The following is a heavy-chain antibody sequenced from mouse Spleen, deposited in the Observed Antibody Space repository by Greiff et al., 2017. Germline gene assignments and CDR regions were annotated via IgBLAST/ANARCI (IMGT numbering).Heavy chain of an antibody. J-gene: IGHJ1*01. CDR2: ISSGGSYT. CDR1: GFTFSSYG. V-gene: IGHV5-6*02. D-gene: IGHD2-3*01. Sequence: DVKLQESGGDLVKPGGSLKLSCAASGFTFSSYGMSWVRQTPDKRLEWVATISSGGSYTYYPDSVKGRFTISRDNAKNTLYLQMSSLKSEDTAMYYCARSSLDGYFWYFDVWGAGTTVTVSS. CDR3: ARSSLDGYFWYFDV.